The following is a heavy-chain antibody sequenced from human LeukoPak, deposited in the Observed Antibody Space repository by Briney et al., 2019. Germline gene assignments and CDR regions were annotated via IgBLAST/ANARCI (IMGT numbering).Heavy chain of an antibody. CDR2: MYHTGST. CDR3: ARGLTNYYYYMDV. D-gene: IGHD3-9*01. Sequence: SETLSLTCTVSGYSMSSGYYWGWIRQPPERGLEWIGSMYHTGSTYYNPSLKSRVTISVDTSKNQFYLKLSSVTAADTAVYYCARGLTNYYYYMDVWGKGTTVTVSS. V-gene: IGHV4-38-2*02. CDR1: GYSMSSGYY. J-gene: IGHJ6*03.